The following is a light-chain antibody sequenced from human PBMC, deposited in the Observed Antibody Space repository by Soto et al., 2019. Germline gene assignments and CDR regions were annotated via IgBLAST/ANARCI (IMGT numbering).Light chain of an antibody. V-gene: IGKV3-15*01. CDR2: GAS. Sequence: MTQSPATLSVPPGERATLSCSASQSVNNNLAWYQQRPGQAPTLLIHGASTRAAGIPDRFSGSGSGTEFTLSISSLQSEDGAVYYCQQYNNWPPWTFGQGTKVDIK. J-gene: IGKJ1*01. CDR3: QQYNNWPPWT. CDR1: QSVNNN.